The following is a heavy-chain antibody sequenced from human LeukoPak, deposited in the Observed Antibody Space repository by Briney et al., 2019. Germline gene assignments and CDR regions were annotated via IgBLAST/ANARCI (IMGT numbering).Heavy chain of an antibody. CDR1: GFTFSTFA. Sequence: GGSLRLSCAASGFTFSTFAMVWVRQPPGKGLEWVSSIFPSGGEIHYADSVKGRFTISRDNSKNTLYLQMNSLRAEDTAVYYCAAPVWFGELWVLDYWGQGTLVTVSS. J-gene: IGHJ4*02. V-gene: IGHV3-23*01. CDR3: AAPVWFGELWVLDY. D-gene: IGHD3-10*01. CDR2: IFPSGGEI.